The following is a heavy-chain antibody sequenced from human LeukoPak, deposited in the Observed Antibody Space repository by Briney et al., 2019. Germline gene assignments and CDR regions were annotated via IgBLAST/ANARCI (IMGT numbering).Heavy chain of an antibody. Sequence: PSETLSLTCTVSGTSFNGNFWTWVRQSPGKGLEWIGYIDASGSTRCHPSLQNRVTMSLDTSKIQFFLRLTSVTAAGTALYFCARMPGRSPDYRGQGILVTVSS. CDR2: IDASGST. D-gene: IGHD3-10*01. CDR3: ARMPGRSPDY. CDR1: GTSFNGNF. J-gene: IGHJ4*01. V-gene: IGHV4-4*08.